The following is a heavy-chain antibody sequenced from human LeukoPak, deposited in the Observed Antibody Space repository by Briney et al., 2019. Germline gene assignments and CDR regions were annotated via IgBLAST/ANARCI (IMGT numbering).Heavy chain of an antibody. D-gene: IGHD3-22*01. CDR3: TRLTVATGIVADY. V-gene: IGHV3-7*03. J-gene: IGHJ4*02. Sequence: GGSLRLSCAASGFTFSSYWMSWVRQAPGKGLEWAANIKQDGSEKYYVDSVKGRFTISRDNAKNSLYLQMNSLKTEDTAVYYCTRLTVATGIVADYWGQGTLVTVSS. CDR1: GFTFSSYW. CDR2: IKQDGSEK.